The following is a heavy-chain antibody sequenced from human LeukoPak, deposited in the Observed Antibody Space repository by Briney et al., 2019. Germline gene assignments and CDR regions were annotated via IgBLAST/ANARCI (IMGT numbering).Heavy chain of an antibody. J-gene: IGHJ4*02. CDR3: ARGLTEFRIQLWSSGRYFDY. CDR1: GGSFSGYY. Sequence: SETLSLTCAVYGGSFSGYYWSWIRQPPGKGLEWIGEINHSGSTNYNPSLKSRVTISVDTSKNQFSLKLSSVTAADTAVYYCARGLTEFRIQLWSSGRYFDYWGQGTRVTVSS. V-gene: IGHV4-34*01. CDR2: INHSGST. D-gene: IGHD5-18*01.